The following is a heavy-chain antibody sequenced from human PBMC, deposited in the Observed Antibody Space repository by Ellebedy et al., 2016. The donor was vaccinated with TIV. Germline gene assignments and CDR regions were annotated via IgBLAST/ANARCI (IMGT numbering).Heavy chain of an antibody. CDR3: ARGVEMASIDYDGDENYYYYGMDV. Sequence: AASVKVSCKASGYTFTSYDISWARQAPGQGLEWMGRIIPILGIANYAQKFQGRVTITTDKSTSTAYMDLSSLRSEDTAVYYCARGVEMASIDYDGDENYYYYGMDVWGQGTTVTVSS. J-gene: IGHJ6*02. V-gene: IGHV1-69*04. CDR2: IIPILGIA. CDR1: GYTFTSYD. D-gene: IGHD5-24*01.